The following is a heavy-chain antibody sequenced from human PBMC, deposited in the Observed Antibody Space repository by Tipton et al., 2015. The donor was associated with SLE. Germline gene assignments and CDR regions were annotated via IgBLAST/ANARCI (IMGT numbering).Heavy chain of an antibody. CDR3: ARVDSSGWYSVDY. CDR2: VSAYNGIT. CDR1: GYTFSNYG. V-gene: IGHV1-18*01. Sequence: QLVQSGAEVKKPGASVRVSCKASGYTFSNYGISWVRQAPGQGLEWMRWVSAYNGITHYTQDLQGRVTMTTDTSTTTAYMDLMSLRSDDTAVYYCARVDSSGWYSVDYWGQGTLLTVSS. D-gene: IGHD6-19*01. J-gene: IGHJ4*02.